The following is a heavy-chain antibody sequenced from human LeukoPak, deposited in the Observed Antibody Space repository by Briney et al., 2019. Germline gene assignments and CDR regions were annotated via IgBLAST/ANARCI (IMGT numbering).Heavy chain of an antibody. CDR1: GGSISSSSYY. V-gene: IGHV4-39*02. Sequence: NPSETLSLTCTVSGGSISSSSYYWGWIRQPPGKGLEWIATVFYSGSPYYNPSLKSRITISMDTSKNQFSLNLTSVSAADTAIYYCARGAFDLWGRGTLVTVSA. CDR2: VFYSGSP. CDR3: ARGAFDL. J-gene: IGHJ2*01.